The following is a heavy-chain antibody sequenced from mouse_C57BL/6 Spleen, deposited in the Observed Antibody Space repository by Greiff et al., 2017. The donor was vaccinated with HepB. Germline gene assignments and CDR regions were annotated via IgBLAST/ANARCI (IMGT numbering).Heavy chain of an antibody. Sequence: QVQLKQPGAELVKPGASVKLSCKASGYNFTSYWMHWVKQRPGQGLEWIGMIHPNSGSTNYNEKFKSKATLTVDKSSSTAYMQLSSLTSEDSAVYYCARDTLYRGFAYWGQGTLVTVSA. D-gene: IGHD2-1*01. V-gene: IGHV1-64*01. J-gene: IGHJ3*01. CDR1: GYNFTSYW. CDR3: ARDTLYRGFAY. CDR2: IHPNSGST.